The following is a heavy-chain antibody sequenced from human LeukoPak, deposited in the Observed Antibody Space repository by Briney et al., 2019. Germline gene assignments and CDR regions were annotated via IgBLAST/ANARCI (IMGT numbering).Heavy chain of an antibody. Sequence: SETLSLTCTVTGGSSSETTYYWAWIRQPPGKGLEWIGSIYFSETKYNPSLKSRITISGDTSKNQFSLKLSSVTAADTAVYYCASPSKLVISRGGFDIWGQGTMVTVSA. J-gene: IGHJ3*02. D-gene: IGHD2-15*01. CDR3: ASPSKLVISRGGFDI. V-gene: IGHV4-39*01. CDR1: GGSSSETTYY. CDR2: IYFSET.